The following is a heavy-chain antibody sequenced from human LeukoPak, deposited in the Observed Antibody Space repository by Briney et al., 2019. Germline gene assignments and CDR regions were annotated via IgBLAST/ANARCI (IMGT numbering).Heavy chain of an antibody. Sequence: PGRSLRLSCAASGFTFSSYGMHWVRQAPGKGLEWVAVIWYDGSNKYYADSVKGRFTISSDNSKNTLYLQTNSLRAEDTAVYYCARADSQLLSPSYNWFDPWGQGTLVTVSS. CDR1: GFTFSSYG. J-gene: IGHJ5*02. CDR2: IWYDGSNK. CDR3: ARADSQLLSPSYNWFDP. V-gene: IGHV3-33*01. D-gene: IGHD2-2*01.